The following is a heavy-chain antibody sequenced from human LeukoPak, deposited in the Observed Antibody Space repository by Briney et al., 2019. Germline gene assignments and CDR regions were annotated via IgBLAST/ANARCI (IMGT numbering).Heavy chain of an antibody. CDR3: AKDSYSKGDF. V-gene: IGHV3-23*01. CDR1: GFTFNSYA. J-gene: IGHJ4*02. Sequence: GGSLRLSCAASGFTFNSYAMSWVRQAPWERLQWVSGISDSGGNTYYADSVRGRFTISRDNSKNTLYLQMNSLRAEDTAVYYCAKDSYSKGDFWGQGVLVTVSS. CDR2: ISDSGGNT. D-gene: IGHD6-13*01.